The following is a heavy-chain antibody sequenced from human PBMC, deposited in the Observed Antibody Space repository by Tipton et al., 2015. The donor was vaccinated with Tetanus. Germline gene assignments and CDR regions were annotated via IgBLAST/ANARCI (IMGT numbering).Heavy chain of an antibody. CDR1: GDSMSPYY. CDR3: ARLTGHSMDVVDYYYFGMDV. CDR2: IYYTGST. J-gene: IGHJ6*02. V-gene: IGHV4-59*01. Sequence: TLSLTCTISGDSMSPYYWSWIRQPPGKGLEWIGYIYYTGSTNYNPSLKSVVTISLDTSKNQFSLKLTSVSAADTAVYYCARLTGHSMDVVDYYYFGMDVWGQGTKVTVS. D-gene: IGHD2-21*01.